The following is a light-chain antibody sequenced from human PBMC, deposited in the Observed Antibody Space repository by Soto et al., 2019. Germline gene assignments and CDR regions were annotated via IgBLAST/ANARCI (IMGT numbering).Light chain of an antibody. CDR1: QSILHIYKNKDC. CDR3: QQNYSAPLA. V-gene: IGKV4-1*01. J-gene: IGKJ1*01. CDR2: WAS. Sequence: DIVMTQSPDSLAVSLGERATIKCKSTQSILHIYKNKDCLAWYQQKPGQTPKLRISWASTRESGFPDRLSGSGSGTDFTLTISSMQSEDVAVYYCQQNYSAPLAFCQGTKVEIK.